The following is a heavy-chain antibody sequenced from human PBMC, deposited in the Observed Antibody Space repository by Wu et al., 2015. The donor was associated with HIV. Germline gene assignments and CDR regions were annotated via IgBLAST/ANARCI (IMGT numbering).Heavy chain of an antibody. CDR2: VIPILDKT. CDR3: ARVRVTRGPPSPLRY. V-gene: IGHV1-69*11. D-gene: IGHD2-21*02. Sequence: QGQLVQSGAEVKKPGSSVKVSCKASGGSFRNYVMTWVRQAPGQGLEWMGRVIPILDKTHYAQKFQGRVTITADESTNTGYMELRRLTSEDTAVYYCARVRVTRGPPSPLRYWGQGTLVTVSS. J-gene: IGHJ4*02. CDR1: GGSFRNYV.